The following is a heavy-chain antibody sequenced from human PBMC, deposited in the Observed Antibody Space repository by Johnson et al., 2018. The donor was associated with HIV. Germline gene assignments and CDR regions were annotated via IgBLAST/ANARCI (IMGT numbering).Heavy chain of an antibody. V-gene: IGHV3-9*01. CDR3: AETPGIAAAGTGYAFDI. CDR1: GFTFDDYA. J-gene: IGHJ3*02. Sequence: VQLVESGGGLVQPGGSLRLSCAASGFTFDDYAMHWVRQAPGKGLEWVSGISWNSGSIGYADSVKGRFTISRDNSKNTLYLQMNSLRAEDTAVYYCAETPGIAAAGTGYAFDIWGQGTMVTVSS. CDR2: ISWNSGSI. D-gene: IGHD6-13*01.